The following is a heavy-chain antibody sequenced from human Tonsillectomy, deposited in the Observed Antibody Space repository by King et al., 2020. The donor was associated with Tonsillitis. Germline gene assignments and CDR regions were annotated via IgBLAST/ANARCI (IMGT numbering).Heavy chain of an antibody. CDR3: AKVGSSWFAEYFHH. CDR2: IGGIGSTT. J-gene: IGHJ1*01. CDR1: DFTFSSYT. V-gene: IGHV3-23*04. Sequence: VQLVESGGGLVQPGGSLRLSCAASDFTFSSYTMSWVRQAPGKGLDWVSIIGGIGSTTFFADSVKGRFTISRDNSNNTLFLQMSSLRAEDTAIYYCAKVGSSWFAEYFHHWGQGTLVTVSS. D-gene: IGHD6-13*01.